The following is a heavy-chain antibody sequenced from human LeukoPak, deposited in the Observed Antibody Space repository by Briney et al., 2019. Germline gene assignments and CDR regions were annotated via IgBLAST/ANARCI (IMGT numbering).Heavy chain of an antibody. Sequence: SVKVSCKASGGTFSSYAISWVRQAPGQGLEWMGGIIPIFGTANYAQKFQGRVTITTDESTSTAYMELSSLRSEDTAVYYCARALPLTYYYDSSGYGGAFDIWGQGTMVTVSS. CDR3: ARALPLTYYYDSSGYGGAFDI. D-gene: IGHD3-22*01. J-gene: IGHJ3*02. V-gene: IGHV1-69*05. CDR1: GGTFSSYA. CDR2: IIPIFGTA.